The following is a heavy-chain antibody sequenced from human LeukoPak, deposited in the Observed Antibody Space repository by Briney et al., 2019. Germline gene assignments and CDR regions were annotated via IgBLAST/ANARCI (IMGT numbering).Heavy chain of an antibody. Sequence: PGGSLRLSCAAPGFTFSSYAMNWVRQAPGKGLEWVSAISGSGGSTYYADSVKGRFTISRDNSKNTLYLQMNSLRAEDTAVYYCAKDSYYGSGSYYNLAWFDPWGQGTLVTVSS. J-gene: IGHJ5*02. CDR1: GFTFSSYA. D-gene: IGHD3-10*01. CDR2: ISGSGGST. V-gene: IGHV3-23*01. CDR3: AKDSYYGSGSYYNLAWFDP.